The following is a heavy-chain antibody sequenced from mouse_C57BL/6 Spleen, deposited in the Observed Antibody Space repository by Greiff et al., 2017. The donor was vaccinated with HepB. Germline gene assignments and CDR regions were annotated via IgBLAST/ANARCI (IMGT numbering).Heavy chain of an antibody. Sequence: QVQLQQPGAELVKPGASVKLSCKASGYTFTSYWMQWVKQRPGQGLEWIGEIDPSDSYTNYNQKFKGKATLTVDTSSSTAYMQLSSLTSEDSAVYYCARRGNYDGSSSPYWYFDVWGTGTTVTVSS. CDR1: GYTFTSYW. D-gene: IGHD1-1*01. CDR2: IDPSDSYT. J-gene: IGHJ1*03. CDR3: ARRGNYDGSSSPYWYFDV. V-gene: IGHV1-50*01.